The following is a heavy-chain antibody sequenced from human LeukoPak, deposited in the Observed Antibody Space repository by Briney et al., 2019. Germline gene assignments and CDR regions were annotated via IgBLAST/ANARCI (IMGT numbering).Heavy chain of an antibody. CDR3: AKDRGQWLVQDYFDY. D-gene: IGHD6-19*01. CDR1: GFTFSSYV. CDR2: ISYDGSNE. V-gene: IGHV3-30*04. Sequence: GGSLRLSCAASGFTFSSYVMHWVRQAPGKGLEWVAIISYDGSNEYYADSVKGRFTISRDNSKNTLYLQMNSLRAEDTAVYYCAKDRGQWLVQDYFDYWGQGTLVTVSS. J-gene: IGHJ4*02.